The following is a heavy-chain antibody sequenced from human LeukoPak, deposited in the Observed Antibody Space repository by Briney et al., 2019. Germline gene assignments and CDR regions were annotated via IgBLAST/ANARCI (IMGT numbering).Heavy chain of an antibody. V-gene: IGHV3-48*03. CDR1: GFTFSRYE. CDR3: ARIYDTLTGYYNVNDY. Sequence: PGGSLRLSCAASGFTFSRYEMNWVRQAPGKGLEWVSYISSSGSTIYHADSVKGRFTISRDNAKNSLYLQMISLRAADTAVYYCARIYDTLTGYYNVNDYWGQGTLVTVSS. J-gene: IGHJ4*02. CDR2: ISSSGSTI. D-gene: IGHD3-9*01.